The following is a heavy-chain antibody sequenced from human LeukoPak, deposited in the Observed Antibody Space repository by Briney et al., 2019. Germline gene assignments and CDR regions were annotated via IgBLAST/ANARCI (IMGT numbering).Heavy chain of an antibody. J-gene: IGHJ3*02. Sequence: GGSLTLSSAASGFTFSSYAMHWVRQAPGKWLEWVAVISYDGSNKYYADSVKGRFPISRDNSKNTLYLQMNSLRAEDTAVYYCAREGGFDIWGQGTVVTVSS. CDR3: AREGGFDI. V-gene: IGHV3-30-3*01. CDR2: ISYDGSNK. CDR1: GFTFSSYA. D-gene: IGHD2-15*01.